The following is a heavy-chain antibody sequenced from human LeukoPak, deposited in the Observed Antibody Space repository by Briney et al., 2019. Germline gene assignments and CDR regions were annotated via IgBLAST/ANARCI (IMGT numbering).Heavy chain of an antibody. Sequence: ASAKVSCKASGYTFTGYYMHWVRQAPGQGLEWMGWINPNSGGTNYAQKFQGRVTMTRDTSISTAYMELSRLRSDDTAVYYCARGLGSGWNFDYWGQGTLVTVSS. CDR3: ARGLGSGWNFDY. V-gene: IGHV1-2*02. CDR2: INPNSGGT. J-gene: IGHJ4*02. D-gene: IGHD6-19*01. CDR1: GYTFTGYY.